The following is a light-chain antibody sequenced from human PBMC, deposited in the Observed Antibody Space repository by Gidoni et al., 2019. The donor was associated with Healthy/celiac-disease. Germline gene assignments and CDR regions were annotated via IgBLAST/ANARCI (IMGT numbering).Light chain of an antibody. J-gene: IGLJ2*01. CDR3: LLSYSGARPVV. Sequence: QAVATQEPSPTVSPGGTVTLTCGPSTGAVTSGHYPYWFQQKPGQAPRTLIYDTSNKHSGTPARFSGSLLGGKAALTLSGAQPEDEAEYYCLLSYSGARPVVFGGGTKLTVL. CDR2: DTS. CDR1: TGAVTSGHY. V-gene: IGLV7-46*01.